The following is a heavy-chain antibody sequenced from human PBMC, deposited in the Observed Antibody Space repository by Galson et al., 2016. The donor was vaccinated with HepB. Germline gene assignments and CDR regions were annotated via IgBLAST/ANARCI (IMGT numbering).Heavy chain of an antibody. V-gene: IGHV3-23*01. CDR1: GFTFSNYG. CDR2: ISRSGDST. CDR3: VQGGTAPAV. J-gene: IGHJ6*04. Sequence: SLRLSCAASGFTFSNYGMTWVRQAPGKGLEVVSSISRSGDSTDYADSVKGRFTISRDNSKNKLSLQMNSLTADDTAIYYGVQGGTAPAVWGKGTTVTVAS.